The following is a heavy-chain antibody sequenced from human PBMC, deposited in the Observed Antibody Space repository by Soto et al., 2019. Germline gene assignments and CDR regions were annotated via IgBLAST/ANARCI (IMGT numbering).Heavy chain of an antibody. Sequence: GGSLRLSCAASGFTFSSYWMSWVRQAPGKGLEWVANIKQDGSEKYYVDSVKGRFTISRDNAKNSLYLQMNSLRAEDTAVYYCASGSSSYDILTGIPLGYYYYYMDVWGKGTTVTVSS. J-gene: IGHJ6*03. CDR3: ASGSSSYDILTGIPLGYYYYYMDV. CDR1: GFTFSSYW. CDR2: IKQDGSEK. V-gene: IGHV3-7*01. D-gene: IGHD3-9*01.